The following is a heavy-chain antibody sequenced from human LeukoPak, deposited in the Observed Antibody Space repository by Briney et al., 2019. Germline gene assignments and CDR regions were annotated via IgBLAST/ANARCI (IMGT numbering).Heavy chain of an antibody. V-gene: IGHV3-23*01. CDR2: ISGSGGST. J-gene: IGHJ5*02. CDR1: GFTLSSYA. D-gene: IGHD3-10*01. CDR3: AKGLVRGSERPPMKNWFDP. Sequence: SGGSLRLSCAASGFTLSSYAMSWVRQAPGKGLEWVSAISGSGGSTYYADSVKGRFTISRDNSKNTLYLQMNSLRAEDTAVYYCAKGLVRGSERPPMKNWFDPWGQGTLVTVSS.